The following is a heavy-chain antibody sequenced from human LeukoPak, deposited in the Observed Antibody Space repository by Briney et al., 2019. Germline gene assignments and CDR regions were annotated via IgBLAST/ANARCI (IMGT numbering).Heavy chain of an antibody. CDR2: ISSSGSTI. V-gene: IGHV3-48*03. D-gene: IGHD6-13*01. J-gene: IGHJ5*02. CDR3: ARDLGIAAAGRTP. Sequence: HPGGSLRLSCAASGFTFSSYEMNWVRQAPGEGLEWVSYISSSGSTIYYADSVKGRFTISRDNAKNSLYLQMNSLRAEDTAVYYCARDLGIAAAGRTPWGQGTLVTVSS. CDR1: GFTFSSYE.